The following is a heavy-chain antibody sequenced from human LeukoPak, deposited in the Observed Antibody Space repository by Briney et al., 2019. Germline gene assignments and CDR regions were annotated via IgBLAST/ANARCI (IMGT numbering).Heavy chain of an antibody. V-gene: IGHV4-34*01. Sequence: SETLSLTCAVYGGSFSGYYWSWIRQPPGKGLEWIGEINHSGSTNYNPSLKSRVTISVDTSKNQFSLKLGSVTAADTAVYYCARDRPRDYCTSTSCLTRGWYFDLWGRGTLVTVSS. CDR3: ARDRPRDYCTSTSCLTRGWYFDL. D-gene: IGHD2-2*01. J-gene: IGHJ2*01. CDR2: INHSGST. CDR1: GGSFSGYY.